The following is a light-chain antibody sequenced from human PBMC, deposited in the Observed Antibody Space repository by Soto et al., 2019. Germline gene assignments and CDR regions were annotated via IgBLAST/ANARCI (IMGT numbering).Light chain of an antibody. CDR3: RQYGTSPLYT. Sequence: EIVLTQSPDTLSLSPGERATLSCRASQSVSSNYLAWYQQKPGQAPRLLIYGASSRATGIPDRFSGSGSGTDFTLTISRMEPEDFAVYYCRQYGTSPLYTFGQGTKLEIK. CDR1: QSVSSNY. V-gene: IGKV3-20*01. CDR2: GAS. J-gene: IGKJ2*01.